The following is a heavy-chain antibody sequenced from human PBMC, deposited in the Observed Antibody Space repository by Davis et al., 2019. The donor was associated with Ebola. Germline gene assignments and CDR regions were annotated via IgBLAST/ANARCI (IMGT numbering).Heavy chain of an antibody. D-gene: IGHD6-6*01. V-gene: IGHV5-51*01. J-gene: IGHJ6*02. CDR2: IYAGDSDT. CDR3: ARRGGEYSSSGGYYYGMDV. Sequence: GESLKISCKGSGYGFADYWIAWVRQTPVKGLEWMGIIYAGDSDTRYSPSFQGQVTISADKSISTAYLQWSSLKASDTAMYYCARRGGEYSSSGGYYYGMDVWGQGTTVTVSS. CDR1: GYGFADYW.